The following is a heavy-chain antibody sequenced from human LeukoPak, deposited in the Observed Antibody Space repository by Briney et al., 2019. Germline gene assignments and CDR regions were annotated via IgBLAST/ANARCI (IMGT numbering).Heavy chain of an antibody. V-gene: IGHV3-11*04. Sequence: TGGSLRLSCAASGFTFSDYYMSWIRQAPGKGLEWVSYISSSGSTIYYADSVKGRFTISRVNAKNSLYLQMNSLRAEDTAVYYCARYGTMVRGVILNWFDPWGQGTLVTVSS. CDR1: GFTFSDYY. D-gene: IGHD3-10*01. CDR2: ISSSGSTI. J-gene: IGHJ5*02. CDR3: ARYGTMVRGVILNWFDP.